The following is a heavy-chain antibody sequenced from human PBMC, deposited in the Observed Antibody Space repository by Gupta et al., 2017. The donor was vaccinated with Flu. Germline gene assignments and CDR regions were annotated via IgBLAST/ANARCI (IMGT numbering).Heavy chain of an antibody. Sequence: QVQLQQWGAGLLKPSETLSLTCAVYDGSLGGYYWSWIRQSPGKGLEWIGEINSSGGSNYSPSLKTRVSISVDTSKNQFSLKLNSMTAADTAVYYCARTVATRSYRFDKWGQGTLVTVSS. V-gene: IGHV4-34*01. J-gene: IGHJ4*02. CDR3: ARTVATRSYRFDK. D-gene: IGHD6-6*01. CDR1: DGSLGGYY. CDR2: INSSGGS.